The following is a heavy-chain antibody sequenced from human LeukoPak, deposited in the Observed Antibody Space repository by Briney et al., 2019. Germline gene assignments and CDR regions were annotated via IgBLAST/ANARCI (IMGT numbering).Heavy chain of an antibody. D-gene: IGHD2-2*01. V-gene: IGHV4-30-4*01. CDR2: IYSSGST. CDR3: ARDLRVKYCSSTSCGAVVGAFDI. CDR1: GGSISSGDYY. Sequence: PSETLSLTCTVSGGSISSGDYYWSWIRQPPGKGLEWIGYIYSSGSTYYHPSPKSRVSISVDTSQNQLSLKLSSVTAANTAVYYCARDLRVKYCSSTSCGAVVGAFDIWGQGTMVTVSS. J-gene: IGHJ3*02.